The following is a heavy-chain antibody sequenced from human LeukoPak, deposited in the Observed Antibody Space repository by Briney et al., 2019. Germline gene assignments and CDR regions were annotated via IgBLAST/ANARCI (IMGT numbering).Heavy chain of an antibody. V-gene: IGHV4-4*07. CDR2: IYSGGST. CDR1: GFTVSSSY. Sequence: GSLRLSCAASGFTVSSSYMSWVRQAPGKGLEWIGRIYSGGSTNYNPSLKSRVTMSVDSSNNQFSLKLSSVTAADTAVFYCTRENTGSYREFDYWGQGTLVTVSS. D-gene: IGHD1-26*01. CDR3: TRENTGSYREFDY. J-gene: IGHJ4*02.